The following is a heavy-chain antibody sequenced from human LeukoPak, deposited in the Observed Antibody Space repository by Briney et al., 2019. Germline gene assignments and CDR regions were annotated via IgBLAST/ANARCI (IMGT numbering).Heavy chain of an antibody. D-gene: IGHD4-23*01. J-gene: IGHJ5*02. CDR1: GGTFSSYA. V-gene: IGHV1-69*04. CDR2: IIPILGIA. Sequence: ASVKVSSKASGGTFSSYAISWVRQAPGQGLEWMGRIIPILGIANYAQKFQGRVTITADKSTSTAYMELSSLRSEDTAVYYCARDGGNLPFDPWGQGTLVTVSS. CDR3: ARDGGNLPFDP.